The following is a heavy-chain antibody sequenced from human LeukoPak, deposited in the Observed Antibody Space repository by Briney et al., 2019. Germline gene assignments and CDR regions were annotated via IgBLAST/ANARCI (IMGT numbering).Heavy chain of an antibody. V-gene: IGHV4-39*01. CDR2: IYYSGST. CDR1: GDSISSSSYY. Sequence: SETLSLTCNVSGDSISSSSYYWVWIRQPPGKGLEWIGSIYYSGSTYYNPSLKSRVTISADTSKNQFSLKLSSVTAADTAVYYCARGDYYYDSTDLGAFDIWGQGTMVTVSS. J-gene: IGHJ3*02. D-gene: IGHD3-22*01. CDR3: ARGDYYYDSTDLGAFDI.